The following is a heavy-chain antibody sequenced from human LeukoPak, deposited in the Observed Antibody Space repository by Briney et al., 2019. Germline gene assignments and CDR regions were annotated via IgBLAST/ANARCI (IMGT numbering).Heavy chain of an antibody. CDR3: ARGLGSWYNS. CDR1: GGSLTGYY. J-gene: IGHJ5*01. CDR2: INHIGNT. Sequence: PSETLSLTCAVYGGSLTGYYWTWIRQPPGKGLEWIGGINHIGNTNYNSSLESRVTISLDTSKNQFSLKLTSVTAADTAVYYCARGLGSWYNSWGQGTLVTVSS. V-gene: IGHV4-34*01.